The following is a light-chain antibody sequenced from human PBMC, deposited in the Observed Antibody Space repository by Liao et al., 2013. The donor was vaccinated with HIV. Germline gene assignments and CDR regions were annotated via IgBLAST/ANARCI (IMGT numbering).Light chain of an antibody. CDR2: QDK. V-gene: IGLV3-21*01. Sequence: SYVLTQPPSVSVAPGKTARITCGGNNIGSKSVHWYQQKPGQSPVMVIYQDKKRPSGIPERFSGSNSGNTATLTISRVEPGDEADYYCQLWDSSSDHPYVFGTGTQVTVL. CDR3: QLWDSSSDHPYV. CDR1: NIGSKS. J-gene: IGLJ1*01.